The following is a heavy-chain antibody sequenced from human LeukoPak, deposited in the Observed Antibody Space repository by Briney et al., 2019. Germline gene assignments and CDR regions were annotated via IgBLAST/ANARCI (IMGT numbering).Heavy chain of an antibody. CDR3: ARGASGSYFWFDP. CDR2: IYYSGST. CDR1: GGSISSYY. J-gene: IGHJ5*02. V-gene: IGHV4-59*01. D-gene: IGHD1-26*01. Sequence: PSETLSLXCTVSGGSISSYYWSWIRQPPGKGLEWIGYIYYSGSTNYNPSLKSRVTISVDTSKNQFSLKLSSVTAADTAVYYCARGASGSYFWFDPWGQGTLVTVSS.